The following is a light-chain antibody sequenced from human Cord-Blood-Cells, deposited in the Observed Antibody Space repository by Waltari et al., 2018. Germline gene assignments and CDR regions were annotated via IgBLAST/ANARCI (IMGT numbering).Light chain of an antibody. V-gene: IGLV3-19*01. CDR2: GKN. CDR1: SLRRSF. CDR3: NSRDSSGNHVV. J-gene: IGLJ2*01. Sequence: SSELTQDPAVSVALGQTVRITCQVDSLRRSFGSRYQQKPGQAPVLVIYGKNNRPSGIPDRFSGSSSGNTASLTITGAQAEDEADYYCNSRDSSGNHVVFGGGTKLTVL.